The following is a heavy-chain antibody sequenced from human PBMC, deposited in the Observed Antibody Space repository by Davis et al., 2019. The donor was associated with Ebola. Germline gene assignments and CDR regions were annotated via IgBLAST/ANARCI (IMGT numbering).Heavy chain of an antibody. J-gene: IGHJ5*02. D-gene: IGHD6-6*01. Sequence: SETLSLTCIVSGGSVSSGAYHWTWIRQHPGKGLEWIGHIYYSDITYSNPSLQSRISMSVDTSKNQFSLRLNSVTAADTAVYHCARDRGSSSFWFDPWGQGVLVTVSS. CDR3: ARDRGSSSFWFDP. V-gene: IGHV4-31*03. CDR1: GGSVSSGAYH. CDR2: IYYSDIT.